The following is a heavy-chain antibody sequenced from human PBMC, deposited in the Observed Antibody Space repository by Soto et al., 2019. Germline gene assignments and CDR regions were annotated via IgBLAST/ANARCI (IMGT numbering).Heavy chain of an antibody. Sequence: GESLKISCEASGFTVSSNYMSWVRQAPGKGLQWVSILYSDGTTYYADSVKGRFTISRDNSKNTLYLQMNSLRAEDTAVYYCARWTRGIDYWGQGTLVTVSS. CDR3: ARWTRGIDY. J-gene: IGHJ4*02. V-gene: IGHV3-66*01. D-gene: IGHD3-10*01. CDR2: LYSDGTT. CDR1: GFTVSSNY.